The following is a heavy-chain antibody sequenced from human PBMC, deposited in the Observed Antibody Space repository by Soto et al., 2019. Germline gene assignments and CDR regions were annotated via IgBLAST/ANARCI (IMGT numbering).Heavy chain of an antibody. V-gene: IGHV3-23*01. CDR2: INDSGDLR. CDR3: AKAFGDWYPFEK. D-gene: IGHD6-19*01. Sequence: PGGSLRLSCVASGFTFGGYAMSWVRRAPGKGLEWVSTINDSGDLRYYAESVRGRFTISRDNSKNTLYLQVNDLRGEDTARYHCAKAFGDWYPFEKWGLGALVTVSS. CDR1: GFTFGGYA. J-gene: IGHJ4*02.